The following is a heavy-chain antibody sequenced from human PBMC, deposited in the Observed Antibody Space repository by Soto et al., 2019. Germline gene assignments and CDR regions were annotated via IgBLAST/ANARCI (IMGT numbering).Heavy chain of an antibody. V-gene: IGHV3-48*03. Sequence: EVQLVESGGGLVQPGGSLRLSCAASGFTFSSYEMNWVRQAPGKGLEWVSYISSSGSTIYYADSVKGRFTISRDNAKNSLYLQMNSLRAEDTAVYYCARYGGKLWLQGYDYWGQGTLVTVSS. CDR2: ISSSGSTI. CDR3: ARYGGKLWLQGYDY. J-gene: IGHJ4*02. CDR1: GFTFSSYE. D-gene: IGHD5-18*01.